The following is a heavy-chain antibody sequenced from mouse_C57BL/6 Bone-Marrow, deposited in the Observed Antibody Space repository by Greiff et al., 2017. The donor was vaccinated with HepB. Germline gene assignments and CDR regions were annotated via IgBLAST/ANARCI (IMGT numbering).Heavy chain of an antibody. V-gene: IGHV1-54*01. CDR1: GYAFTTYL. CDR2: INPGSGGT. CDR3: ARSGTTVVASGNFDV. Sequence: QVQLQQSGAELVRPGTSVKVSCKASGYAFTTYLIEWVKQRPGQGLEWIGVINPGSGGTNYNEKFKGKATLTADKSSSTAYMQLSSLTSEDSAVYFCARSGTTVVASGNFDVWGTGTTVTVSS. D-gene: IGHD1-1*01. J-gene: IGHJ1*03.